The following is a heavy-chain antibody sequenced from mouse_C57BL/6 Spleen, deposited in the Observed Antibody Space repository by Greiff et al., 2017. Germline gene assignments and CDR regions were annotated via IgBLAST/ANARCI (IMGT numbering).Heavy chain of an antibody. CDR1: GYTFTSYG. CDR3: ARCLYDGYSWFAY. CDR2: IYPRSGNT. J-gene: IGHJ3*01. D-gene: IGHD2-3*01. Sequence: VQLQQSGAELARPGASVKLSCKASGYTFTSYGISWVKQRTGQGLEWIGEIYPRSGNTYYNEKFKGKATLTADKSSSTAYMELRSLTSEDSAVYFCARCLYDGYSWFAYWGQGTLVTVSA. V-gene: IGHV1-81*01.